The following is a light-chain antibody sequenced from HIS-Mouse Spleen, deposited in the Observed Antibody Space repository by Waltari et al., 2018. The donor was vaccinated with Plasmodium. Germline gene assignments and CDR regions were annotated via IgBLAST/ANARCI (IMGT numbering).Light chain of an antibody. J-gene: IGLJ3*02. CDR3: NSRDSSGNHQV. Sequence: SSELTQDPAVSVALGQQVRITCQGDSLRSYYASWYQQKPGQAPLLVIYGKNNRPSGIPDRFSGSSSGNTASLTITGAQAEDEADYYCNSRDSSGNHQVFGGGTKLTVL. V-gene: IGLV3-19*01. CDR2: GKN. CDR1: SLRSYY.